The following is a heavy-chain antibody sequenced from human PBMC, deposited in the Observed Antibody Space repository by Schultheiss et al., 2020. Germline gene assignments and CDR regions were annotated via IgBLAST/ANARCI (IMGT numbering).Heavy chain of an antibody. V-gene: IGHV4-34*01. CDR3: ARDCIAVAGTNYYYYGMDV. CDR2: INHSGST. J-gene: IGHJ6*02. D-gene: IGHD6-19*01. CDR1: GGSFSGYY. Sequence: SETLSLTCAVYGGSFSGYYWSWIRQPPGKGLEWIGEINHSGSTNYNPSLKSRVTISVDTSKNQFSLKLSSVTAADTAVYYCARDCIAVAGTNYYYYGMDVWGQGTTVTVSS.